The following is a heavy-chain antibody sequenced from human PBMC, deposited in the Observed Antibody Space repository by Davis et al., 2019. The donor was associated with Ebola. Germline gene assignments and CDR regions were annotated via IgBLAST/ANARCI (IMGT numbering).Heavy chain of an antibody. V-gene: IGHV4-39*07. CDR3: ARGFRKPHYYGMDV. J-gene: IGHJ6*04. D-gene: IGHD2/OR15-2a*01. CDR2: INHSGST. CDR1: GGSINSRSYY. Sequence: MPSETLSLTCTVSGGSINSRSYYWGWIRQPPGKGLEWIGEINHSGSTNYNPSLKSRVTISVDTSKNQFSLKLSSVTAADTAVYYCARGFRKPHYYGMDVWGKGTTVTVSS.